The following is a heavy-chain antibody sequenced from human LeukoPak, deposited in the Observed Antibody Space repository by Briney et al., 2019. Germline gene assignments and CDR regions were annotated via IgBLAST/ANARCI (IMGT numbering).Heavy chain of an antibody. V-gene: IGHV3-30*02. CDR3: AKDRLEYSSSSTHFDY. Sequence: GGSLRLSCAASGFIFSSYGMHWVRQAPGKGLEWVAFIRYDGSKKYYADSVKGRFTISRDNSKNTLYLQMNGLRAEDTAVYYCAKDRLEYSSSSTHFDYWGQGTLVTVSS. D-gene: IGHD6-6*01. J-gene: IGHJ4*02. CDR1: GFIFSSYG. CDR2: IRYDGSKK.